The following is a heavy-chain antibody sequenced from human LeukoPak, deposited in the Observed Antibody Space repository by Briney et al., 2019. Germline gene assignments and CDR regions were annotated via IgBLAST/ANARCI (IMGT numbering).Heavy chain of an antibody. CDR1: GGSISSHY. D-gene: IGHD3-22*01. CDR2: IDYSGIT. J-gene: IGHJ4*02. Sequence: SETLSLTCTVSGGSISSHYWNWIRQPPGKGLEYIGYIDYSGITEYNPSLKSRVTISADTSKNQLSLKVRFVTAADTAVYYCARSSYYDDAFDYWGSGTLVTVSS. CDR3: ARSSYYDDAFDY. V-gene: IGHV4-59*11.